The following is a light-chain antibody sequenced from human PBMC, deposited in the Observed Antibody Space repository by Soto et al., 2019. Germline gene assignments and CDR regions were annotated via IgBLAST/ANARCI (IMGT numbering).Light chain of an antibody. Sequence: EIVLTQSPVTLSLSPGESATLSCRASQSVSSSYLAWYLQKPGQAPRLLIYGASSRATGIPDRFSASGSGTDFTLSISRLEPEDFAVFYCQQSGISPCTFGQGTKLEMK. CDR2: GAS. CDR3: QQSGISPCT. CDR1: QSVSSSY. J-gene: IGKJ2*02. V-gene: IGKV3-20*01.